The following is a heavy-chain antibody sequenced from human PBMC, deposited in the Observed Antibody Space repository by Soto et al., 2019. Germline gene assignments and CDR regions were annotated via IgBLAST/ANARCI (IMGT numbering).Heavy chain of an antibody. D-gene: IGHD3-3*01. CDR3: ARIMIFGVVTHFDC. CDR2: IYYSGST. CDR1: GGSVSSGSYY. Sequence: SETLSLTCTVSGGSVSSGSYYWSWIRQPPGKGLEWIGYIYYSGSTNYNPSLKSRVTISVDTSKNQFSLKLSSVTAADTAVYYCARIMIFGVVTHFDCCGQGTLVTVAS. J-gene: IGHJ4*02. V-gene: IGHV4-61*01.